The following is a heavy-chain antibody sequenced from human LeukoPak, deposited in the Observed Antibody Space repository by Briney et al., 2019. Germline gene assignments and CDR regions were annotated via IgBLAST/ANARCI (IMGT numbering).Heavy chain of an antibody. Sequence: GGSLRLSCAASGFTFSSYGMHWVRQAPGKGLECVAGIWSDGSKKYYADSVNGRFTVSRDNSKHTVYLQMNSLRVEDTAVYYCARRYCSSTSCTLDYWGQGTLVTVSS. CDR3: ARRYCSSTSCTLDY. J-gene: IGHJ4*02. V-gene: IGHV3-33*01. CDR2: IWSDGSKK. CDR1: GFTFSSYG. D-gene: IGHD2-2*01.